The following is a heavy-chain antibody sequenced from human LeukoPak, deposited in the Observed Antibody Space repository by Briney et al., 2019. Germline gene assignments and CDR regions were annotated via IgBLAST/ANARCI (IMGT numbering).Heavy chain of an antibody. Sequence: GASVKVSCKASGYTFTGYYMHWVRQAPGQGLEWMGWINPNSGNTGYAQKFQGRVTMTRNTSISTAYMELSSLRSEDAAVYYCARWVSGWYRDDYWGQGTLVTVSS. J-gene: IGHJ4*02. D-gene: IGHD6-19*01. CDR3: ARWVSGWYRDDY. CDR1: GYTFTGYY. V-gene: IGHV1-8*02. CDR2: INPNSGNT.